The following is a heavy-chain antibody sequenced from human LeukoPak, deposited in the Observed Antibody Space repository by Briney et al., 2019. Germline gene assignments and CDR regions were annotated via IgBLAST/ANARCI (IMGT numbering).Heavy chain of an antibody. D-gene: IGHD2-21*01. Sequence: GSLRLSCEAPGFTFSNYGMNWVRQAPGKGLEWVSYIRPNDGTTHYADSVKGRFSISRDNSKNTLYLQMDSLRGEDTAVYYCAKDFRIGYSAHFDYWGQGALVTVSS. CDR2: IRPNDGTT. V-gene: IGHV3-23*01. J-gene: IGHJ4*02. CDR1: GFTFSNYG. CDR3: AKDFRIGYSAHFDY.